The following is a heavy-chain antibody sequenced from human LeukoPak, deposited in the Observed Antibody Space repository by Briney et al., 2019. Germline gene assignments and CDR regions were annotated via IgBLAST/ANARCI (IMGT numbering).Heavy chain of an antibody. V-gene: IGHV3-30-3*01. D-gene: IGHD5-24*01. CDR3: AKGRDGYNADFDY. CDR1: GFTFSSYA. Sequence: GGSLRLSCTASGFTFSSYAMHWVRQAPGKGLEWVAVISYDGSNKYYADSVKGRFTISRNNSKNTLYLQMNSLRAEDTAVYYCAKGRDGYNADFDYWGQGTLVTVSS. CDR2: ISYDGSNK. J-gene: IGHJ4*02.